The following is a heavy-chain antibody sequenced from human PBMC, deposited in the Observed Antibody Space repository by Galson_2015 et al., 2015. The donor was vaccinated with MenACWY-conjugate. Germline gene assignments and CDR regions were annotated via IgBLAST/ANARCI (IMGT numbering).Heavy chain of an antibody. CDR2: IKEDGSEQ. Sequence: LRLSCAASGFTFSRNWMSWVRQAPGKGLEWVANIKEDGSEQHYVDSVKGRFTISRDNAKNSLYLQMNGLRADDTAVYFCTRDDSTRPFDNWGQGTLVTVSS. J-gene: IGHJ4*02. D-gene: IGHD2/OR15-2a*01. CDR1: GFTFSRNW. V-gene: IGHV3-7*03. CDR3: TRDDSTRPFDN.